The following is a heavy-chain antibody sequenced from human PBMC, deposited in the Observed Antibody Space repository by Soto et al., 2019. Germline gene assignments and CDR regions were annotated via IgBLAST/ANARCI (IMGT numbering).Heavy chain of an antibody. CDR1: GGSISSGDYY. Sequence: PSETLSLTCTVSGGSISSGDYYWSWIRQPPGKGLEWIGYIYYSGSTYYNPSLKSRVTISVDTSKNQFSLKLSSVTAADTAVYYCDRLVPAAMGNWFDPWGQGTLVTVSS. CDR2: IYYSGST. CDR3: DRLVPAAMGNWFDP. J-gene: IGHJ5*02. V-gene: IGHV4-30-4*01. D-gene: IGHD2-2*01.